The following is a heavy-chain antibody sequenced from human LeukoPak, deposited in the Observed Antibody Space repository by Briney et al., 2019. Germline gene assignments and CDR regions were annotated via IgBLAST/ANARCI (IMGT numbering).Heavy chain of an antibody. CDR1: GLTFSTYN. CDR3: ARRRRATPILFDY. D-gene: IGHD5-12*01. Sequence: PGGSLRLSCAASGLTFSTYNMNWVRQAPGKGLEWVSYIDSSNSPIYYADSVKGRFTISRDNGKNLLYLQMNSLRDEDTAVYYCARRRRATPILFDYWGQGTLVTVSS. J-gene: IGHJ4*02. CDR2: IDSSNSPI. V-gene: IGHV3-48*02.